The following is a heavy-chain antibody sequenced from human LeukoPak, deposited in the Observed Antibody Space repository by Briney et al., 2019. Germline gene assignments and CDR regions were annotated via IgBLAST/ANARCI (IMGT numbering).Heavy chain of an antibody. J-gene: IGHJ4*02. Sequence: SETLSLTCTVPGDSISKYYWSWIRQPPGKGLEWIGYIYYSGSTNYNPSLKSRVTMSVDTSKNQFSLKLTSVTAADTALYYCARELKVGNTGYYLDYWGQGTLVTVSP. CDR3: ARELKVGNTGYYLDY. D-gene: IGHD2/OR15-2a*01. V-gene: IGHV4-59*01. CDR2: IYYSGST. CDR1: GDSISKYY.